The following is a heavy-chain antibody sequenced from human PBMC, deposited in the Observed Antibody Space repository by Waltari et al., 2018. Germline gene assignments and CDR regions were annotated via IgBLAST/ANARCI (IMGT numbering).Heavy chain of an antibody. V-gene: IGHV3-33*01. J-gene: IGHJ3*02. CDR2: IWYDGSNK. CDR3: ARGDGGSGLGASDI. D-gene: IGHD3-3*01. CDR1: GFTFTNHG. Sequence: QVQLVESGGGVVQSGRSLRLSCVGSGFTFTNHGMNWVRQAPGKGLEVVAVIWYDGSNKNYVDSVKGRFTISRDNSKNTLYLEMNSLRAEDTAVYFCARGDGGSGLGASDIWGQGTMVTVSS.